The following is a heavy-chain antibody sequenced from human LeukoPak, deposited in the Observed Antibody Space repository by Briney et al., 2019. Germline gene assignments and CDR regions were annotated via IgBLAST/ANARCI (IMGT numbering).Heavy chain of an antibody. CDR1: GYTFTSYG. CDR2: IIPIFGTA. V-gene: IGHV1-69*05. Sequence: ASVKVSCKASGYTFTSYGISWVRQAPGQGLEWMGGIIPIFGTANYAQKFQGRVTITTDESTSTAYMELSSLRSEDTAVYYCARAPGTIFGVVTYQNWFDPWGQGTLVTVSS. D-gene: IGHD3-3*01. CDR3: ARAPGTIFGVVTYQNWFDP. J-gene: IGHJ5*02.